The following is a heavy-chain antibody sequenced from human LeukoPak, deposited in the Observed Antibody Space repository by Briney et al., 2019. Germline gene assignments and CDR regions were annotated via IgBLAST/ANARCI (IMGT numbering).Heavy chain of an antibody. Sequence: GGSLRLSCAASGFTFSSYSMNWVRQAPGKGLEWVSYISSSSSTIYYADSVKGRFTISRDNAKNSLYLQMNSLRAEDTAVYYCAREQLDSSSPFDIWGQGTMVTVSS. CDR1: GFTFSSYS. D-gene: IGHD6-6*01. CDR2: ISSSSSTI. V-gene: IGHV3-48*04. CDR3: AREQLDSSSPFDI. J-gene: IGHJ3*02.